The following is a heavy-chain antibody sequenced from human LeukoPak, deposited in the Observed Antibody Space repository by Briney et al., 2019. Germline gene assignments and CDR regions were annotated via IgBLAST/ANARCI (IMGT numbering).Heavy chain of an antibody. Sequence: SETLSLTCTVSGGSISSYYWSWIRQPAGKGLESIGRIYTSGSTNYNPSLKSRVTMSVDTSKNQFSLKLSSVTAADTAVYYCARDYRQQLVTGGFDYWGQGTLVTVSS. J-gene: IGHJ4*02. D-gene: IGHD6-13*01. CDR3: ARDYRQQLVTGGFDY. CDR2: IYTSGST. CDR1: GGSISSYY. V-gene: IGHV4-4*07.